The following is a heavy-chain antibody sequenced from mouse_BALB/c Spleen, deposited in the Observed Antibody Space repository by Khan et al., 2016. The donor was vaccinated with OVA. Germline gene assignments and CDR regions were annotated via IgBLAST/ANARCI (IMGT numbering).Heavy chain of an antibody. CDR2: ISYSGST. J-gene: IGHJ2*01. Sequence: VELLESGPGLGKPSQSLSLTRTVTGYSITSGYGWHCIRQFPGNKLECMGYISYSGSTNYNPSLKSRISITRDTSKKQFFLQLNSVTTEDTATYDCDRTGRIKYWGQGTTLTVSS. D-gene: IGHD1-1*01. CDR1: GYSITSGYG. V-gene: IGHV3-1*02. CDR3: DRTGRIKY.